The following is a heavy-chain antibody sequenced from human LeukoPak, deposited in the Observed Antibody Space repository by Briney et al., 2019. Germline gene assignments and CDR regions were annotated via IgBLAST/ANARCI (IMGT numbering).Heavy chain of an antibody. CDR1: GFTLSIYW. V-gene: IGHV3-74*01. D-gene: IGHD1-26*01. CDR2: INSDGSST. CDR3: ASLSGSYYIDY. J-gene: IGHJ4*02. Sequence: GPLILSCASSGFTLSIYWIHWVRQAPGKGLVWVSRINSDGSSTSYADSVKGRFTISRDNAKNTLYLQMNSLRAEDTAVYYCASLSGSYYIDYCGQGTPVTLPS.